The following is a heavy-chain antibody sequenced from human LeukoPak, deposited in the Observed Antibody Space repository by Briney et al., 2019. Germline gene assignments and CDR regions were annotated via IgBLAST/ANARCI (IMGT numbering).Heavy chain of an antibody. J-gene: IGHJ4*02. D-gene: IGHD3-16*02. V-gene: IGHV3-74*01. CDR3: TRGVGGDYRYTVEH. CDR1: GFTLSSYW. CDR2: IGTDGSNT. Sequence: GGSLRLSCAASGFTLSSYWMHWVRQAPGKGLVWVSRIGTDGSNTSYADSVTGRFTISRDNAKNTLYLQMNSLRAEDTAVYYCTRGVGGDYRYTVEHWGQGTLVTASS.